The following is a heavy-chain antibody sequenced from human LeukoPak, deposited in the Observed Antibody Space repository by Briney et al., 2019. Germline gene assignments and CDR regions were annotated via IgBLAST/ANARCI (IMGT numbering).Heavy chain of an antibody. D-gene: IGHD6-13*01. J-gene: IGHJ4*02. CDR1: GGSVSAHY. Sequence: SETLSLTCAVYGGSVSAHYWSWIRQHPGKGLEWIGYIYYSGSTYYNPSLKSRVTISVDTSKNQFSLKLSSVTAADTAVYYCARDKSGAAAGADYWGQGTLVTVSS. CDR2: IYYSGST. CDR3: ARDKSGAAAGADY. V-gene: IGHV4-31*11.